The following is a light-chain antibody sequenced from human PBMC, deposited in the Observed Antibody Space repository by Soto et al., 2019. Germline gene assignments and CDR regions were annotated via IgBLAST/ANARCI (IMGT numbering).Light chain of an antibody. V-gene: IGKV1-39*01. CDR2: GAT. J-gene: IGKJ3*01. CDR1: QSINIY. Sequence: DIQMTQSPSSLSASVGDRVTIACRASQSINIYLNWYQQKPEKAPKLLIYGATSLHSGVPSRFSADESGTDFNLTISTLQPKDFATYYCQQSSSGRPFTFGPGTKVEIK. CDR3: QQSSSGRPFT.